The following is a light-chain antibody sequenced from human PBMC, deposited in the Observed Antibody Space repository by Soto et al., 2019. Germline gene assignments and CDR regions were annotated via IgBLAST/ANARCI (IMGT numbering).Light chain of an antibody. V-gene: IGLV2-14*01. CDR3: SSYTRTNTPVV. CDR2: EVN. Sequence: QSALTQPASVSGSPGQSITISCTGTRNDIGAYNYVSWYQQHPGKAPKLIISEVNNLPSGVSNRFSGSKSGNTASLTISGLQAEDEAEYYCSSYTRTNTPVVFGGGTKVTVL. CDR1: RNDIGAYNY. J-gene: IGLJ2*01.